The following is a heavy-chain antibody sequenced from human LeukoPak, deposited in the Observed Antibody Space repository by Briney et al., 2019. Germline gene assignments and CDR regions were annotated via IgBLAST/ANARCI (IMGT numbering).Heavy chain of an antibody. Sequence: GGSLRLSCAASGFTFSDYYMSWIRQAPGKGLEWVSYISSSGSTIYYADSVKGRFTISRDNAKNSLYLQMSSLRAEDTAVYYCARDLDSSGYYYGAFDIWGQGTMVTVSS. D-gene: IGHD3-22*01. V-gene: IGHV3-11*04. J-gene: IGHJ3*02. CDR2: ISSSGSTI. CDR1: GFTFSDYY. CDR3: ARDLDSSGYYYGAFDI.